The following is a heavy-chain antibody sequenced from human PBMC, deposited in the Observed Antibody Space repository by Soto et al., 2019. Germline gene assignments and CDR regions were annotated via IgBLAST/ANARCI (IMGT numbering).Heavy chain of an antibody. D-gene: IGHD6-13*01. CDR2: ISYDGSNK. CDR1: GFTFSSYA. CDR3: AREPGIAAALDY. Sequence: LSLSCAASGFTFSSYAMHWVRQAPGKGLEWVAVISYDGSNKYYADSVKGRFTISRDNSKNTLYLQMNSLRAEDTAVYYCAREPGIAAALDYWGQGTLVTVSS. J-gene: IGHJ4*02. V-gene: IGHV3-30-3*01.